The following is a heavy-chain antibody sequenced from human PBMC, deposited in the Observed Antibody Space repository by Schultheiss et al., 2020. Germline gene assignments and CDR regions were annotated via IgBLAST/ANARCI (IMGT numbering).Heavy chain of an antibody. D-gene: IGHD3-22*01. J-gene: IGHJ3*02. CDR1: GGSISSSNW. CDR2: IYHSGST. Sequence: GSLRLSCAVSGGSISSSNWWSWVRQPPGKGLEWIGEIYHSGSTNYNASLKSRVTISVDTSKNQFSLKLSSVTAADTAVYYCARAYYYDSSGHEGYAFDIWGQGTMVTVSS. V-gene: IGHV4-4*02. CDR3: ARAYYYDSSGHEGYAFDI.